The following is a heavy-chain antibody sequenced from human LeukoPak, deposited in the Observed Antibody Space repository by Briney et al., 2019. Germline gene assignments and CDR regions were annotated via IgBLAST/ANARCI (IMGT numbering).Heavy chain of an antibody. CDR3: AHLPPPQAFLLRVGSYFDY. V-gene: IGHV2-5*02. D-gene: IGHD2/OR15-2a*01. CDR2: IYWDDDK. J-gene: IGHJ4*02. CDR1: GFSLSTSGVG. Sequence: SGPTLVNPTQTLTLTCTFSGFSLSTSGVGVGWIRQPPGKALEWLALIYWDDDKRYSPSLKSRLTITKDTSKNQVVLTMTNMDPVDTATYYCAHLPPPQAFLLRVGSYFDYWGQGTLVTVSS.